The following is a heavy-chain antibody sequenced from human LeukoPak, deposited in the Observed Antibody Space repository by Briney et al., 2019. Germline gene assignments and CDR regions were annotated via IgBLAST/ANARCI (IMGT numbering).Heavy chain of an antibody. Sequence: GGSLRLSCAASGFTFSSYEMNWVRQAPGKGLEWVSIIYSGGSTYYADSVKDTFTISRDNSKNTLYLQMDSLRVEDTAVYYCARVMVVAATPRSFDFWGQGTLVTVSS. CDR3: ARVMVVAATPRSFDF. V-gene: IGHV3-66*01. J-gene: IGHJ4*02. D-gene: IGHD2-15*01. CDR2: IYSGGST. CDR1: GFTFSSYE.